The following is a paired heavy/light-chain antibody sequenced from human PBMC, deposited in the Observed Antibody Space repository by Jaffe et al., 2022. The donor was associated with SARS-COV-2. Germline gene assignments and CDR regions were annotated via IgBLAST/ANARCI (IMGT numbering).Heavy chain of an antibody. CDR2: IYPGDSES. CDR3: ARLPFYISAWYFDF. Sequence: EVLLVQSGAEVKKPGESLTISCKVSGYTLTSNWLGWVRQKPGKGLEWIGIIYPGDSESKYSPSFQGHVTISADKSISTAYLQWSSLKASDTAVYYCARLPFYISAWYFDFWGQGTLVTVSS. D-gene: IGHD6-19*01. J-gene: IGHJ4*02. V-gene: IGHV5-51*01. CDR1: GYTLTSNW.
Light chain of an antibody. CDR2: GAS. CDR1: QSLSGSF. CDR3: QQYGSSPLT. J-gene: IGKJ4*01. Sequence: EIVLTQSPGTLSLSPGERPTLSCRASQSLSGSFLAWYQQKPGQAPRLLIYGASSRATGVPDRFSGSGSGTDFTLTISRLEPEDFAVYYCQQYGSSPLTFGGGTKVEIK. V-gene: IGKV3-20*01.